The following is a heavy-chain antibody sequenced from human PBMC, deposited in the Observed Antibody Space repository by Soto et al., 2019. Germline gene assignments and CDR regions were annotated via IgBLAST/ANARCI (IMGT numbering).Heavy chain of an antibody. CDR3: ARERDGYSYDAFDI. CDR2: ISSSSSTI. V-gene: IGHV3-48*02. D-gene: IGHD4-4*01. CDR1: GFTLSTYS. Sequence: PGGSLRLSCAASGFTLSTYSMNWVRQAPGKGLEWVSCISSSSSTIYYADSVKGRFTISRDNAKNSLYLQMNSLRDEDTAVYYCARERDGYSYDAFDIWGQGTMVTVSS. J-gene: IGHJ3*02.